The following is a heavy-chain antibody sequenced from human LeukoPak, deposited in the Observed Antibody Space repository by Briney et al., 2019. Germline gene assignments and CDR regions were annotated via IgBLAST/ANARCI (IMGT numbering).Heavy chain of an antibody. Sequence: ASVKVSCKASGGTFSSYAISWVRQAPGQGLEWMGWINPNSGGTNYAQKLQGRVTMTRDTAISTAYMELSRLRSDDRAVYYCARPSADGGPYWFDPWGQGTLVTVSS. CDR3: ARPSADGGPYWFDP. CDR2: INPNSGGT. CDR1: GGTFSSYA. J-gene: IGHJ5*02. V-gene: IGHV1-2*02.